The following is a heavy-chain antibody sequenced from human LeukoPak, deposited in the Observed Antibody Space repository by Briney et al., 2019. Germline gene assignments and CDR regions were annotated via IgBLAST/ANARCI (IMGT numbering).Heavy chain of an antibody. CDR3: AREGVYYYDSSGYVIGPDPEYYFDY. CDR1: GFTFDDYA. D-gene: IGHD3-22*01. V-gene: IGHV3-21*01. CDR2: ISSSSSYI. Sequence: PGGSLRLSCAASGFTFDDYAMHWVRQAPGKGLEWVSSISSSSSYIYYADSVKGRFTISRDNAKNSLYLQMNSLRAEDTAVYYCAREGVYYYDSSGYVIGPDPEYYFDYWGQGTLVTVSS. J-gene: IGHJ4*02.